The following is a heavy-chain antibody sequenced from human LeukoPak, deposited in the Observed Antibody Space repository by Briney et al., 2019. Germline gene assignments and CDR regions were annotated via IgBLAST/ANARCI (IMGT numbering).Heavy chain of an antibody. V-gene: IGHV1-2*02. Sequence: ASVTVSCKASGYTFTGYYMHWVRQAPGQGLEWMGWINPNSGGTNYAQKFQGRVTMTRDTSISTAYMELSRLRSDDTAVYYCARGSRGYGGWFDPWGQGTLVTVSS. D-gene: IGHD4-23*01. CDR1: GYTFTGYY. CDR2: INPNSGGT. J-gene: IGHJ5*02. CDR3: ARGSRGYGGWFDP.